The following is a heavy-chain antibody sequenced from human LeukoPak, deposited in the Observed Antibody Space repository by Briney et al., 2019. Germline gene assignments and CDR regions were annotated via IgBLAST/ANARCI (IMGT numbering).Heavy chain of an antibody. J-gene: IGHJ4*02. Sequence: KTGGSLRLSCAASGFTFSDYYMSWIRQAPGKGLEWVSYISSSGSTIYYADSVKGRFTISRDNAKNSLYLQMNSLRAEDTAVYYCARSYYRTHYFDYWGQGTLVTVSS. CDR2: ISSSGSTI. V-gene: IGHV3-11*01. CDR3: ARSYYRTHYFDY. D-gene: IGHD3-10*01. CDR1: GFTFSDYY.